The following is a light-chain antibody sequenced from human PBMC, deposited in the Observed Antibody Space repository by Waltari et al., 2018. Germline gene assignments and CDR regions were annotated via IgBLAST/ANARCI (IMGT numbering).Light chain of an antibody. V-gene: IGLV2-11*01. Sequence: QSALTQPRSVSGSPGQSVTISCNGTSRDVASHAVLSWYQHHPGKAPKLMIYDVSERPSGVPDRFSGSQSGNTASLIISGLQADDEADYYCCSCAGTDTFWVFGGGTKLTVL. J-gene: IGLJ3*02. CDR2: DVS. CDR3: CSCAGTDTFWV. CDR1: SRDVASHAV.